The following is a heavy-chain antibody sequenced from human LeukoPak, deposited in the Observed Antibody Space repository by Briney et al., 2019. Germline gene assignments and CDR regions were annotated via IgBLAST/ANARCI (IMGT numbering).Heavy chain of an antibody. V-gene: IGHV3-74*01. J-gene: IGHJ6*02. CDR1: GFTFSSYW. Sequence: GGSLRLSCAASGFTFSSYWMHWVRQAPGKGLVWVSRINSDGSSTSYADSVKGRFTISRDNAKNTLYLQMNSLRAEDTSVNYCATGQGHGMDVWGQGTTVTVSS. CDR2: INSDGSST. CDR3: ATGQGHGMDV. D-gene: IGHD1-14*01.